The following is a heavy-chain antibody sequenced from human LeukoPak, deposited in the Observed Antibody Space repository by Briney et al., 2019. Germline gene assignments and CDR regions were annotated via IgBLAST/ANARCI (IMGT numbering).Heavy chain of an antibody. Sequence: GESLKISCKGSGYSFTSYWIGWVRQMPGKGLEWMGIIYPGDSDTRYSPSFQGQVTISADKSISTAYLQWSSLKASDTVMYYCAIAARSGSYYFDYWGQGTLVTVSS. J-gene: IGHJ4*02. CDR2: IYPGDSDT. V-gene: IGHV5-51*01. CDR3: AIAARSGSYYFDY. CDR1: GYSFTSYW. D-gene: IGHD6-6*01.